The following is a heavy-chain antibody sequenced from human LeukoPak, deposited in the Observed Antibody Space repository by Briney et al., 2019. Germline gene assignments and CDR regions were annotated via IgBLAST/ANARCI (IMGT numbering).Heavy chain of an antibody. J-gene: IGHJ3*02. Sequence: GRSLRLSCAASGFTFSSYGMHWVRQAPGKGLEWVAVIWYDGSNKYYADSVKGRITISRDNAKNSLYLQMNSLRAEDTAVYYCARTAYYYDSSGYDDAIDIWGQGTMVTVSS. V-gene: IGHV3-33*01. D-gene: IGHD3-22*01. CDR3: ARTAYYYDSSGYDDAIDI. CDR2: IWYDGSNK. CDR1: GFTFSSYG.